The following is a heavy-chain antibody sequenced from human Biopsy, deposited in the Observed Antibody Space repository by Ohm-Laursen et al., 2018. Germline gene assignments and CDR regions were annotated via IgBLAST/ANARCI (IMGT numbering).Heavy chain of an antibody. D-gene: IGHD1-1*01. V-gene: IGHV1-8*01. CDR3: AADINVWNVNY. CDR2: MNPNTGNT. CDR1: GYTFTTYD. Sequence: SVKVSCKPSGYTFTTYDINWVRQATGQGLEWMGWMNPNTGNTGFAQEFQGRITMTRNTSISTAYMELRSLRSEDTAVYYCAADINVWNVNYWGQGTQVTVSS. J-gene: IGHJ4*02.